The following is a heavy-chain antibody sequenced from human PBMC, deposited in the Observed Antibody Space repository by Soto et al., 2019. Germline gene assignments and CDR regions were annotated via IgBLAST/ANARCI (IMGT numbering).Heavy chain of an antibody. V-gene: IGHV1-2*04. Sequence: ASVKVSCKASGYTFTGYYMHWVRQAPEQGLEWMGWINPNSGGTNYAQKFQGWVTMTRDTSISTAYMELSRLRSDDTAVYYCARGEQRYSGYDSGTVDYWGQGTLVTVSS. J-gene: IGHJ4*02. CDR3: ARGEQRYSGYDSGTVDY. CDR2: INPNSGGT. D-gene: IGHD5-12*01. CDR1: GYTFTGYY.